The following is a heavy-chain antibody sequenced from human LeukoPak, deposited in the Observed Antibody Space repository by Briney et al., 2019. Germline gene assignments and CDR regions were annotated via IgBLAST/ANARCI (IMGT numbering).Heavy chain of an antibody. J-gene: IGHJ3*02. CDR2: ISYDGSNK. CDR1: GFTFSHYA. CDR3: AMTGYSSVWSKNKDAFDI. V-gene: IGHV3-30*01. D-gene: IGHD6-19*01. Sequence: GRSLRLSCAASGFTFSHYAMHWVRQAPGKGLKWVTIISYDGSNKYYADSVKGRFTISRDNSKDTLYLQMNSLRAEDTAVYYCAMTGYSSVWSKNKDAFDIWGQGTMVTVSS.